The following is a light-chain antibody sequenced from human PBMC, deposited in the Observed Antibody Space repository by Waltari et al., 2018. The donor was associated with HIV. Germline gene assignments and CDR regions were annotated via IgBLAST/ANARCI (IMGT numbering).Light chain of an antibody. V-gene: IGLV1-40*01. J-gene: IGLJ3*02. CDR2: ADK. CDR3: QSYDSGLSGLV. CDR1: SSNIGAPYD. Sequence: QSVLTQPPSVSGAPGQSITISCSGGSSNIGAPYDVQWYQQLPGRAPRLLIYADKRRHPGVSDRFSGSRSVTSASLAIAGLQSEDEGDYYCQSYDSGLSGLVFGGGTRLTVL.